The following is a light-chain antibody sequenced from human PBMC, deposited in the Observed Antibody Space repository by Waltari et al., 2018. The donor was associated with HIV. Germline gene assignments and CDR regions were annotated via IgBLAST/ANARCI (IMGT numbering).Light chain of an antibody. CDR3: QSYDATRDSRV. CDR2: GDS. J-gene: IGLJ6*01. V-gene: IGLV1-40*01. Sequence: QFGLTQPPSVSGAPGQNVTITCTGSVSDIGATVDVHWYLRSPGAAPRLPIYGDSIRPSGIPDRVSGSKSDFQASLTIARLQLEDEAEYCCQSYDATRDSRVFGGGTRVTV. CDR1: VSDIGATVD.